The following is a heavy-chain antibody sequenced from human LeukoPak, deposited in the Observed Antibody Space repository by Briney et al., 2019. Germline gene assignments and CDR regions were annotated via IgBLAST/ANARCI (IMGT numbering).Heavy chain of an antibody. CDR3: ARGGGYCSGGSCYGSSDY. J-gene: IGHJ4*02. V-gene: IGHV4-31*03. CDR2: IYYSGST. CDR1: GGSISSGSYY. Sequence: SETLSLTCTVSGGSISSGSYYWSWIRQPAGKGLEWIGYIYYSGSTYYNPSLKSRVTISVDTSKNQFSLKLSSVTAADTAVYYCARGGGYCSGGSCYGSSDYWGQGTLVTVSS. D-gene: IGHD2-15*01.